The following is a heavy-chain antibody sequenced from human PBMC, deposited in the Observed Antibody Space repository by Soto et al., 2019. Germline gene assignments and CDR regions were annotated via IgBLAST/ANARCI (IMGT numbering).Heavy chain of an antibody. CDR1: GGTFSSYA. V-gene: IGHV1-69*13. J-gene: IGHJ5*02. CDR3: ARGINYYDSSGWNTWFDP. D-gene: IGHD3-22*01. Sequence: GASVKVSCKASGGTFSSYATSWVRQAPGQGLEWMGGIIPIFGTANYAQKFQGRVTITADESTSTAYMELSSLRSEDTAVYYCARGINYYDSSGWNTWFDPWGQGTLVTVSS. CDR2: IIPIFGTA.